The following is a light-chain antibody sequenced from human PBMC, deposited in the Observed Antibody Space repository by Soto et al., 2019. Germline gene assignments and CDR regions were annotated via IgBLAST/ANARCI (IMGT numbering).Light chain of an antibody. CDR2: DAS. CDR1: QSISGW. Sequence: IQMTHSPSTLSASVVDRVTITCRASQSISGWLAWYQQKPGKAPKLLIYDASSLESGVPSRFSGSGSGKEFTLTISSLQPDDFATYYCKQYDSSWKFGQGTKVDIK. J-gene: IGKJ1*01. V-gene: IGKV1-5*01. CDR3: KQYDSSWK.